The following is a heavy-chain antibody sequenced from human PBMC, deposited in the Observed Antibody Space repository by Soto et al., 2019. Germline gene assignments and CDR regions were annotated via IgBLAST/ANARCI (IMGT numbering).Heavy chain of an antibody. V-gene: IGHV3-11*01. CDR2: ISSSGSTI. J-gene: IGHJ3*02. CDR1: GFTFSDYY. CDR3: ARDWWLHLGELSLFGAFDI. D-gene: IGHD3-16*02. Sequence: PGGSLRLSCAASGFTFSDYYMSWIRQAPGKGLEWVSYISSSGSTIYYADSVKGRFTISRDNAKNSLYLQMNSLRAEDTAVYYCARDWWLHLGELSLFGAFDIWGQGTMVTVSS.